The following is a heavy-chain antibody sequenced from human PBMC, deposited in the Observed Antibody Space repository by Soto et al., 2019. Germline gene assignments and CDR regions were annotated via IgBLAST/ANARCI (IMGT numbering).Heavy chain of an antibody. Sequence: QLQLQESGPGLVKPSETLSLTCTVSGGSISSSSYYWGWIRQPPGKGLEWIGSIYYSGSTYYNPSLKSRVTISVDTSKNQFSLKLSSVTAADTAVYYCARHPPTSNWFDPWGQGTLVTVSS. V-gene: IGHV4-39*01. CDR2: IYYSGST. J-gene: IGHJ5*02. CDR3: ARHPPTSNWFDP. CDR1: GGSISSSSYY.